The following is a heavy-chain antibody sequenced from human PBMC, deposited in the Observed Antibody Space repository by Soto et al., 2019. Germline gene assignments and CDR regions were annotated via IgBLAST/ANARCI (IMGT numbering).Heavy chain of an antibody. CDR2: INWNSGSI. Sequence: PGGSLRLSCAASGFTFDDYAMHWVRQVPGKGLEWVSGINWNSGSIGYADSVKGRFAISRDNAKNSLHLQMNGLRAEDTAFYYCVKDESINWYSGHFRHWGQGXLVTVYS. V-gene: IGHV3-9*01. CDR3: VKDESINWYSGHFRH. D-gene: IGHD6-13*01. J-gene: IGHJ1*01. CDR1: GFTFDDYA.